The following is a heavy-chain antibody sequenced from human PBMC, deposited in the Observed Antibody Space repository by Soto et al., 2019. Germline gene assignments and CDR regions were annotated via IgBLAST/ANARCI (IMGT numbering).Heavy chain of an antibody. CDR3: ARAEVRGVIMHYYYGMDV. D-gene: IGHD3-10*01. CDR1: GYTLTSYG. J-gene: IGHJ6*02. Sequence: QVQLVQSGAEVKKPGASVKFSCKASGYTLTSYGISWVRQAPGQGLEWMGWISAYNGNTNYAQKLQGRVTMTTDTPPSTAYMELRSLRSDDTAVYYCARAEVRGVIMHYYYGMDVWGQGTTVTVSS. V-gene: IGHV1-18*01. CDR2: ISAYNGNT.